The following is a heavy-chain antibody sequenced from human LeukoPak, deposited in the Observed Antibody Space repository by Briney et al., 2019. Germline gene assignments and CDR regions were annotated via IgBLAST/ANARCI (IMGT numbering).Heavy chain of an antibody. CDR3: ARGVIAAPHYYYGMDV. V-gene: IGHV4-34*01. Sequence: SETLSLTCAVYGVSFSGYYWSWLPQPPGKGLEWIGEINHSGSTNYNPSLKSRVTISVDTSKNQFSLKLSSVTAADTAVYYCARGVIAAPHYYYGMDVWGQGTTVTVSS. D-gene: IGHD6-6*01. J-gene: IGHJ6*02. CDR1: GVSFSGYY. CDR2: INHSGST.